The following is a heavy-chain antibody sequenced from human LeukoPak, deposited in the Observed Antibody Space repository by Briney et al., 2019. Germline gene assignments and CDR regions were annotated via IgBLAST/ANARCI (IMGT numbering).Heavy chain of an antibody. D-gene: IGHD3-22*01. CDR1: GGTFSSYA. Sequence: SVKVSCKASGGTFSSYAISWVRQAPGQALEWMGGIIPIFGTANYAQKFQGRVTITADESTSTAYMELSSLRSEDTAVYYCARDVFSNYYDSSGYNDYWGQGTLVTVSS. CDR3: ARDVFSNYYDSSGYNDY. J-gene: IGHJ4*02. CDR2: IIPIFGTA. V-gene: IGHV1-69*01.